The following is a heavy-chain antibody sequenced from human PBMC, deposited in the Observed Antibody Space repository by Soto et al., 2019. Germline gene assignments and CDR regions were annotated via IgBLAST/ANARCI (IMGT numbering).Heavy chain of an antibody. V-gene: IGHV4-31*03. CDR3: ARDNPDVGRPGLDP. J-gene: IGHJ5*02. CDR1: GDSISSGNYD. Sequence: PSETLSLTCTVSGDSISSGNYDWNWIRQHPGWGREWISYMYYSWSSYYNPPLKRRFTISRDTSKNQFSLRLSSGTAADRAMYSCARDNPDVGRPGLDPWGQGILVTVSS. CDR2: MYYSWSS. D-gene: IGHD1-26*01.